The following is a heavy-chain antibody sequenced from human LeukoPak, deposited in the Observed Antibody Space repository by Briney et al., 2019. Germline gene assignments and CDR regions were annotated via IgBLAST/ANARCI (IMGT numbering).Heavy chain of an antibody. CDR2: IYYFGNT. V-gene: IGHV4-39*01. CDR3: ARMTCRGGTCWWFDP. Sequence: SETLSLTCTVSVGSITSIHYSWGWIRQPPGKGLEWIGNIYYFGNTYYNPSLRSRDTISVDTSKNQFSLKLSSVTAADTALYYCARMTCRGGTCWWFDPWGQGTLVTVSS. CDR1: VGSITSIHYS. D-gene: IGHD2-15*01. J-gene: IGHJ5*02.